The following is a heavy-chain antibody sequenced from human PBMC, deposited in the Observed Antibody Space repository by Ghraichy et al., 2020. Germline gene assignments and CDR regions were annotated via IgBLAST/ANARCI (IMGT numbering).Heavy chain of an antibody. J-gene: IGHJ4*02. CDR3: ACAWPYNGFDY. CDR2: IYSSGFP. Sequence: GESLNISCAVSGLTVSSTYMTWVRQAPGKGLEWVSVIYSSGFPFYADSVKGRFTISRDDSRNTVYLQMSSLRAEDTAIYYCACAWPYNGFDYWGRGTLVAVSS. CDR1: GLTVSSTY. D-gene: IGHD1-14*01. V-gene: IGHV3-53*01.